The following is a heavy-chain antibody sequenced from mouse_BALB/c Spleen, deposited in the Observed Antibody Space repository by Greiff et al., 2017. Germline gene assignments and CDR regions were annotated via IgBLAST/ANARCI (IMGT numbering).Heavy chain of an antibody. CDR2: ISTYYGDA. J-gene: IGHJ4*01. Sequence: QVQLQQSGAELVRPGVSVKISCKGSGYTFTDYAMHWVKQSHAKSLEWIGVISTYYGDASYNQKFKGKATMTVDKSSSTAYMELARLTSEDSAIYYCARGRPYAMDYWGQGTSVTVSS. V-gene: IGHV1S137*01. CDR1: GYTFTDYA. CDR3: ARGRPYAMDY.